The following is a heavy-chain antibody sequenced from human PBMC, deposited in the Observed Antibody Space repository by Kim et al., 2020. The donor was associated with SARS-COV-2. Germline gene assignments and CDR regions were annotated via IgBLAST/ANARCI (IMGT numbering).Heavy chain of an antibody. V-gene: IGHV3-15*01. CDR2: IKSKTDGGTT. CDR3: TTDAGATGDLIDY. Sequence: GGSLRLSCAASGFTFSNAWMSWVRQAPGKGLEWVGRIKSKTDGGTTDYAAPVKGRFTISRDDSKNTLYLQMNSLKTEDTAVYYCTTDAGATGDLIDYWGQGTLVTVSS. D-gene: IGHD1-26*01. J-gene: IGHJ4*02. CDR1: GFTFSNAW.